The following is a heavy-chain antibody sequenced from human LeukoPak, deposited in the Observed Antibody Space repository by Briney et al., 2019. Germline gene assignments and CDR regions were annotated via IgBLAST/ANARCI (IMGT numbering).Heavy chain of an antibody. Sequence: ASVKVSCKVSGYTLTELSMHWVRQAPGKGLEWMGGFDPEDGETIYAQKFQGRVTMTGDTSTDTAYMELSSLRSEDTAVYYCATVPRGGLLRFLEWLPFDPWGQGTLVTVSS. V-gene: IGHV1-24*01. D-gene: IGHD3-3*01. CDR2: FDPEDGET. CDR3: ATVPRGGLLRFLEWLPFDP. J-gene: IGHJ5*02. CDR1: GYTLTELS.